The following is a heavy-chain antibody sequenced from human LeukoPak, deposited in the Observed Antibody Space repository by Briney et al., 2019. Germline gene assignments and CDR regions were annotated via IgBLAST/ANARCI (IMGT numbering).Heavy chain of an antibody. CDR3: ARSLWFGEFQWFDP. CDR2: IYYSGST. J-gene: IGHJ5*02. D-gene: IGHD3-10*01. CDR1: GGPISSYY. V-gene: IGHV4-59*01. Sequence: SETLSLTCTVSGGPISSYYWSWIRQPPGKGLEWIGYIYYSGSTNYNPSLKSRVTISVDTSKNQYSLKLSSVAAADTAVYYCARSLWFGEFQWFDPWGQGTLVTVSS.